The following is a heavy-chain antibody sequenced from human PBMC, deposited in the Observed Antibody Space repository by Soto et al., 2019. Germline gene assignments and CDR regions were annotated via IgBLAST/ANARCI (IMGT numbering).Heavy chain of an antibody. D-gene: IGHD3-10*01. V-gene: IGHV1-3*01. CDR3: ARAGDEYGSGTYFDY. J-gene: IGHJ4*02. Sequence: ASVKVSCKASGYTFTSYAMHWVLQAPGQRLEWMGWINAGNGNTKYSQKFQGRVTITRDTSASTAYMELSSLRSEDTAVYYCARAGDEYGSGTYFDYWGQGTLVPVSS. CDR1: GYTFTSYA. CDR2: INAGNGNT.